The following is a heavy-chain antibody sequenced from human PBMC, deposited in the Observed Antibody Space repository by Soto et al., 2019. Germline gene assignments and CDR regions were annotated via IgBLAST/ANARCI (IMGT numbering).Heavy chain of an antibody. J-gene: IGHJ6*02. CDR2: IKTRSEGEAT. CDR1: DFSISNAW. D-gene: IGHD2-15*01. CDR3: TTGSVEGV. V-gene: IGHV3-15*07. Sequence: EVQLVESGGSLVKPGGSLRLSCAASDFSISNAWMNWVRQAPGKGLEWVGRIKTRSEGEATDYAAPLKDRFTISRDDSKNTLFLQMNSLKTEDTAVYYCTTGSVEGVWGQGATVIVSS.